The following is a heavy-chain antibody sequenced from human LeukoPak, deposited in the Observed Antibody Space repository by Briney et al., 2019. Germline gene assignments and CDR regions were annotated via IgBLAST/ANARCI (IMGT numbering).Heavy chain of an antibody. V-gene: IGHV4-59*08. D-gene: IGHD4-17*01. CDR1: GGSISSYY. CDR3: ARMDYGERYYYYMDV. CDR2: IYYSGST. J-gene: IGHJ6*03. Sequence: PSETPSLTCTVSGGSISSYYWSWIRQPPGKGLEWIGYIYYSGSTNYNPSLKSRVTISVDTSKNQFSLKLSSVTAADTAVYYCARMDYGERYYYYMDVWGKGTTVTVSS.